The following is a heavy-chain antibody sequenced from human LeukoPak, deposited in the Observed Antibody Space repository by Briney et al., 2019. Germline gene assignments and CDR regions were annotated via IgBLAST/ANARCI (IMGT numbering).Heavy chain of an antibody. CDR1: GFTFSSYA. CDR2: ISYDGGNK. V-gene: IGHV3-30-3*01. CDR3: ARCTASCYASALDV. J-gene: IGHJ3*01. Sequence: PGRSLRLSCTASGFTFSSYAMHWVRQAPGKGLEWVAVISYDGGNKYHADSVKGRFTISRDNSRNTLYLQMNSLRPEDTALYYCARCTASCYASALDVWGQGTLLTVSS. D-gene: IGHD2-2*01.